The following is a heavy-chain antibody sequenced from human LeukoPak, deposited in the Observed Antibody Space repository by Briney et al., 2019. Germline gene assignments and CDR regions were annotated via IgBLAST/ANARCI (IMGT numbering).Heavy chain of an antibody. Sequence: ASVKVSCKASGYTFTGYYMHWVRQAPGQGLEWMGWINPNSGGTNYAQKFQGRVTMTRNTSISTAYMELSSLRSEDTAVYYCARGRRGYSYGTLHWFDPWGQGTLVTVSS. D-gene: IGHD5-18*01. CDR2: INPNSGGT. CDR3: ARGRRGYSYGTLHWFDP. V-gene: IGHV1-2*02. J-gene: IGHJ5*02. CDR1: GYTFTGYY.